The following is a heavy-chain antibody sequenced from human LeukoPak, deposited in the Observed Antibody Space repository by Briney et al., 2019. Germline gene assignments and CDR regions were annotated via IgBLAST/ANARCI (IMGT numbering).Heavy chain of an antibody. V-gene: IGHV3-20*04. Sequence: GGSLRLSCAASGFKFDDFGMTWVRQAPGKGLEWVSGMNWSGGTTGYADSVNGRFTISRDNAKNSLYLQMNSLRAEDTAVYYCAELGITMIGGVWGKGTTVTISS. CDR2: MNWSGGTT. CDR1: GFKFDDFG. J-gene: IGHJ6*04. D-gene: IGHD3-10*02. CDR3: AELGITMIGGV.